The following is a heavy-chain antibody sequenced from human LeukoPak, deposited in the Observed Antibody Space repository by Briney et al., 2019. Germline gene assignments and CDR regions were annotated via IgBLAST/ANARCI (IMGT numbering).Heavy chain of an antibody. V-gene: IGHV3-7*01. CDR2: IKQDGSEK. CDR1: GFTFSSYW. Sequence: GGSLRLSCAASGFTFSSYWMSWVRQAPGKGLEWVANIKQDGSEKYYVDSVKGRFTISRDNAKNSLYLQMNSLRAEDAAVYYCARVARETIAAAGTYPASFTFFDYWGQGTLVTVSS. D-gene: IGHD6-13*01. J-gene: IGHJ4*02. CDR3: ARVARETIAAAGTYPASFTFFDY.